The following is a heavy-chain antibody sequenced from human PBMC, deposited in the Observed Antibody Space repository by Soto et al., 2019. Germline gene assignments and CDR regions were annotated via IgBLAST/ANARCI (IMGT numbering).Heavy chain of an antibody. CDR2: INPSGGST. D-gene: IGHD2-21*02. CDR1: GYGFTRYY. J-gene: IGHJ4*02. CDR3: ARDVWGFVVVTAAPRFFFDY. Sequence: KGYCKASGYGFTRYYMHWGRKTHGQGLEWMGIINPSGGSTSYAQKFQGIVTMTRDTSTSTVYMELSSLRSEDTAVYYCARDVWGFVVVTAAPRFFFDYWGQRSPVPVAS. V-gene: IGHV1-46*01.